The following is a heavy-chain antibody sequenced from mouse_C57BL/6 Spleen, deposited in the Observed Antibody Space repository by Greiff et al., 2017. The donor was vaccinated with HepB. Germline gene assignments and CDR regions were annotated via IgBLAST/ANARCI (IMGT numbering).Heavy chain of an antibody. CDR2: IDPSASYT. V-gene: IGHV1-50*01. Sequence: QVQLQQPGAELVKPGASVKLSCKASGYTFTSYWMQWVKQRPGQGLEWIGEIDPSASYTNYNQKFKGKATLTVDTSSSTADMQLSSLTSEDSAVYYCALVGVLRFAYWGQGTLVTVSA. D-gene: IGHD2-1*01. J-gene: IGHJ3*01. CDR3: ALVGVLRFAY. CDR1: GYTFTSYW.